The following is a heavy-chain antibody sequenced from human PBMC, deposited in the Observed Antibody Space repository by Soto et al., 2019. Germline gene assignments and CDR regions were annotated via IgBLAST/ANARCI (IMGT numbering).Heavy chain of an antibody. CDR3: ARGTWAAAFDY. J-gene: IGHJ4*02. D-gene: IGHD6-13*01. Sequence: PSETLSLTCTVSGDSIRSYYWSWIRQPPGKGLEWIGYIYYSGSTNYNPSLKSRVTISADKSKNRFSLKLTSVTAADTAVYYCARGTWAAAFDYWGQGALVTVSS. CDR1: GDSIRSYY. CDR2: IYYSGST. V-gene: IGHV4-59*01.